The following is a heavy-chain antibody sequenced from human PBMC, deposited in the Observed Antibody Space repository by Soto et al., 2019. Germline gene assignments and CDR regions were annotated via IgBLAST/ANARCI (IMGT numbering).Heavy chain of an antibody. J-gene: IGHJ6*02. CDR3: AVCDYVWGSYRYTPRRQDYYYGMDV. V-gene: IGHV1-69*13. Sequence: GASVKVSCKASGGTFSSYAISWVRQAPGQGLEWMGGIIPIFGTANYAQKFQGRVTITADESTSTAYMELSSLRSEDTAVYYCAVCDYVWGSYRYTPRRQDYYYGMDVWGQGTTVTVSS. D-gene: IGHD3-16*02. CDR2: IIPIFGTA. CDR1: GGTFSSYA.